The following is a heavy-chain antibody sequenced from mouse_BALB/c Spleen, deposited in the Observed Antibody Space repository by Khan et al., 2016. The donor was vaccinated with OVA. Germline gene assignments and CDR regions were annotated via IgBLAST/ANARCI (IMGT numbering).Heavy chain of an antibody. Sequence: QVQLQQPGPGLVQPSQSLSITCTVSGFSLITYGVHWVRQSPGKGLEWLGVIWSDGRTDYNAAVISRLSITKENSMSPAYYKMNSLQGDDTTIYYCARNSYGYDFTYWGRGTLVTVSA. CDR2: IWSDGRT. CDR1: GFSLITYG. J-gene: IGHJ3*01. CDR3: ARNSYGYDFTY. V-gene: IGHV2-4-1*01. D-gene: IGHD2-2*01.